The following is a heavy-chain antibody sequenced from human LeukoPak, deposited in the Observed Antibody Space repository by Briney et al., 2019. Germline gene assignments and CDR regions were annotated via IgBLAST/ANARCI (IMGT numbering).Heavy chain of an antibody. V-gene: IGHV4-39*01. CDR1: GGSISSSSYY. CDR3: ARRSGYDGLYDY. D-gene: IGHD5-12*01. J-gene: IGHJ4*02. CDR2: IYYSGST. Sequence: PSETLSLTCTVSGGSISSSSYYWGWIRQPPGKGLEWIGSIYYSGSTYYNPSLKSRVTISVDTSKNQFSLKLSSVTAADTAVYYCARRSGYDGLYDYWGQGTLVTVSS.